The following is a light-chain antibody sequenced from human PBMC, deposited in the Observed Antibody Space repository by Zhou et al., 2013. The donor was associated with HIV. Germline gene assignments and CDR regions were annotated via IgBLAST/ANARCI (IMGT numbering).Light chain of an antibody. CDR3: QQYKDWPLST. CDR1: QNVGDN. CDR2: KTS. J-gene: IGKJ2*02. Sequence: EIVMTQSPGTLSVSPGERATLSCRASQNVGDNLAWYQRKPGQTPRLLIYKTSSRVAGCPDRFSASGSGTEFTLTVSSIQSEDFAVYYCQQYKDWPLSTFGQGTKLDIK. V-gene: IGKV3-15*01.